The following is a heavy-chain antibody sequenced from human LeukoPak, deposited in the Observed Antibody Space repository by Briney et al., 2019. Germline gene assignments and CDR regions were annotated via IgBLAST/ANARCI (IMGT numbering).Heavy chain of an antibody. CDR3: ARHYGP. CDR1: GGSINYYY. CDR2: IYYSGGT. D-gene: IGHD4-17*01. V-gene: IGHV4-59*08. J-gene: IGHJ5*02. Sequence: PSETLSLTCTVSGGSINYYYWMWIRQPPGKGLEWIGYIYYSGGTHYNPSLKSRVTISVDTSRNQFSLNLSSVTAADTAVYYCARHYGPWGQGTLVAVSS.